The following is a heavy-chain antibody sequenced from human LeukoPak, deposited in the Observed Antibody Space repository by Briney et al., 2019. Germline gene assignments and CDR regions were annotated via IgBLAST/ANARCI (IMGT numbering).Heavy chain of an antibody. V-gene: IGHV3-23*01. CDR3: AKDNADYPIYYFDS. Sequence: PGGSLRLSCAASGFTFSTYATNWVRQAPGKGLEWVSGISASGGGKFYADSVKGRFTISRDKSKSTLYLQMNSLRADDAAVYYCAKDNADYPIYYFDSWGQGTLVTVSS. CDR1: GFTFSTYA. CDR2: ISASGGGK. J-gene: IGHJ4*02. D-gene: IGHD3-16*01.